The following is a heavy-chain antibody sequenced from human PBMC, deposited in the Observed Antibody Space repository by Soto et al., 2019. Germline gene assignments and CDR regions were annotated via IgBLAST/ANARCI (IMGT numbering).Heavy chain of an antibody. Sequence: GGCLRRSGAASGFTFSMYWMHWVRQAPWKGLLWVSRINGDGTDTTYADSVKGRFTISRDNAKNTVYLQMNGLRAEDTAVYYCAREVGRGSGSYYLDYWGQETLVPVSS. J-gene: IGHJ4*02. CDR3: AREVGRGSGSYYLDY. CDR1: GFTFSMYW. V-gene: IGHV3-74*03. D-gene: IGHD3-16*01. CDR2: INGDGTDT.